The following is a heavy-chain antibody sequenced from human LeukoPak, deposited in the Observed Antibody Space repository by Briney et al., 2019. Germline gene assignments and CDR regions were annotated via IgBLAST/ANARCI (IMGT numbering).Heavy chain of an antibody. D-gene: IGHD3-16*02. J-gene: IGHJ6*02. CDR2: INHSGST. V-gene: IGHV4-34*01. CDR3: ARMQVHISFYYGMDV. Sequence: PSETLSLTCAVYGGSFSGYYWSWIRQPPGKGLEWIGEINHSGSTNYNPSLKSRVTISVDTSKNQFSPKLSSVTAAHMAVYYCARMQVHISFYYGMDVWGQGTTVTVSS. CDR1: GGSFSGYY.